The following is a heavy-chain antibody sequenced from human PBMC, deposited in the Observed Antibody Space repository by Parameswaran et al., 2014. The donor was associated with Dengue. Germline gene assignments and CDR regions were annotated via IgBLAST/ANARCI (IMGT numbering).Heavy chain of an antibody. Sequence: AISSARWIRQPPGKGLEWIGYIHYSGSTNYNPSLKSRVTISVDTSKNQFSLKLSSVTAADTAVYYCARGGMITFGGVNPYGMDVWGQGTTVTVSS. D-gene: IGHD3-16*01. CDR2: IHYSGST. V-gene: IGHV4-59*01. CDR1: AISSA. J-gene: IGHJ6*02. CDR3: ARGGMITFGGVNPYGMDV.